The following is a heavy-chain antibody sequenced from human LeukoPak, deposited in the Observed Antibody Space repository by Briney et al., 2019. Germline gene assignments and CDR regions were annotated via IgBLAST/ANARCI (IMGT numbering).Heavy chain of an antibody. D-gene: IGHD1-26*01. V-gene: IGHV4-34*01. CDR3: ARVGSWAFGI. Sequence: SETPSLTCAVYGGSFSGYYWSWIRQPPGKGLEWIGEINHSGSTNYNPSLKSRVTISVDTSKNQFSLKLSSVTAADTAVYYCARVGSWAFGIWGQGTMVTVSS. J-gene: IGHJ3*02. CDR1: GGSFSGYY. CDR2: INHSGST.